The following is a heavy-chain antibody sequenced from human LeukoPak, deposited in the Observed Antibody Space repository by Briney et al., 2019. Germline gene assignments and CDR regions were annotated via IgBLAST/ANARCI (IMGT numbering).Heavy chain of an antibody. Sequence: GGSLRLSCAASGFTFSNYALSWVRQAPGKGLEWVPVISGSGDYTDYADSVKGRFTISRENSKNTLYLRMNSLRDEDTAVYYCAKGQAQGGTRYSGSDYWGQGTLVTVSS. CDR2: ISGSGDYT. CDR3: AKGQAQGGTRYSGSDY. V-gene: IGHV3-23*01. D-gene: IGHD2-15*01. CDR1: GFTFSNYA. J-gene: IGHJ4*02.